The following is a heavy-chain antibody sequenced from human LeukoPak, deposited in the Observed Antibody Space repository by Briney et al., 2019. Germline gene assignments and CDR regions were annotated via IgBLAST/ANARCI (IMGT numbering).Heavy chain of an antibody. CDR3: ARTGIAGNWYFDL. CDR2: INPSGGST. D-gene: IGHD6-13*01. Sequence: ASVKVSCKASGYTFTSYYMHWVRQAPGQGLEWMGVINPSGGSTSYAQKFQGRVTMTRDTSTSTVYMELSSLRSEDTAVYYCARTGIAGNWYFDLWGRGTLVTVSS. V-gene: IGHV1-46*01. CDR1: GYTFTSYY. J-gene: IGHJ2*01.